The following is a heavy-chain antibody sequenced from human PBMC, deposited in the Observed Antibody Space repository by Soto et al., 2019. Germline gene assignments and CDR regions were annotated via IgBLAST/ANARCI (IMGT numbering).Heavy chain of an antibody. CDR1: GFTFSSYG. V-gene: IGHV3-30*18. Sequence: GSLRLSCAASGFTFSSYGMHWVRQAPGKGLEWVAVISYDGSNKYYADSVKGRFTISRDNSKNTLYLQMNSLRAEDTAVYYCAKGPVAGLAFDIWGQGTMVTVSS. CDR3: AKGPVAGLAFDI. CDR2: ISYDGSNK. D-gene: IGHD6-19*01. J-gene: IGHJ3*02.